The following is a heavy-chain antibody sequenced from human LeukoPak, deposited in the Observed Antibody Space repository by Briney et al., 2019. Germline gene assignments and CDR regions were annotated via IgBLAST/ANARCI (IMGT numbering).Heavy chain of an antibody. V-gene: IGHV3-15*01. CDR2: IKSKTDGGTT. Sequence: GGSLRLSCAASGFTFSNAWMSWVRQAPGKGLEWVGRIKSKTDGGTTDYAAPVKGRFTISRDDSKNTPYLQMNSLKTEDTAVYYCTTGAYTYYYDSSGYYYFDYWGQGTLVTVSS. CDR3: TTGAYTYYYDSSGYYYFDY. CDR1: GFTFSNAW. J-gene: IGHJ4*02. D-gene: IGHD3-22*01.